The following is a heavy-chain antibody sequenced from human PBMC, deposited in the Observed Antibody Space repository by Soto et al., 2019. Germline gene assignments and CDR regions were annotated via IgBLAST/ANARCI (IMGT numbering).Heavy chain of an antibody. Sequence: QVQLQQWGAGLLKPSETLSLTCVVYGGSFSGYYWTWIRQAPGKGMEWIGEINHSGGTNYNSSLKSRVSISVDTTKNPFSIILYSVTAADTAVYYCARDRQYYHFWSGYQNEGPYDMDVWCQGTTVTVSS. V-gene: IGHV4-34*02. J-gene: IGHJ6*02. CDR2: INHSGGT. CDR3: ARDRQYYHFWSGYQNEGPYDMDV. D-gene: IGHD3-3*02. CDR1: GGSFSGYY.